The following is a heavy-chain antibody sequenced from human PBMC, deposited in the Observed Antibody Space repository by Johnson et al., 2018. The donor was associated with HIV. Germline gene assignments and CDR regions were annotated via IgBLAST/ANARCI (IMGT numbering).Heavy chain of an antibody. Sequence: LEWVAVISYDGSNKYYVDSVKGRFTISRDNSKNTLYLQMNSLRAEDTAVYYCAKGGKYSSHRDDGFDVWGQGTMVTVSS. V-gene: IGHV3-30*18. J-gene: IGHJ3*01. D-gene: IGHD6-6*01. CDR2: ISYDGSNK. CDR3: AKGGKYSSHRDDGFDV.